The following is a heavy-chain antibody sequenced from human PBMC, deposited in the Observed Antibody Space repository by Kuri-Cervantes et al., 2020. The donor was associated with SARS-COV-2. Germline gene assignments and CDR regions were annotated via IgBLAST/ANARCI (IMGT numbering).Heavy chain of an antibody. Sequence: SVKVSCKASGGTFSSYAISWVRQAPGQGLEWMGGIIPILGTPNYAQKFQGRVTITADESTSTAYMELSSLRSEDTAVYYCARDFAGYSSDEYYFDYWGQGTLVTVSS. V-gene: IGHV1-69*13. CDR1: GGTFSSYA. CDR2: IIPILGTP. D-gene: IGHD6-25*01. CDR3: ARDFAGYSSDEYYFDY. J-gene: IGHJ4*02.